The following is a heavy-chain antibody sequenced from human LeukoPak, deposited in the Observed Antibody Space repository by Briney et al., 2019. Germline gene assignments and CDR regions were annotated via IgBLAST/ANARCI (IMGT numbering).Heavy chain of an antibody. D-gene: IGHD3-9*01. V-gene: IGHV4-34*01. Sequence: SETLSLTCAVYGGSFSGYSWSWIRQPPGKGLEWIGEINHGGSTNYNPSLKSRVTISVDTSKNQFSLKLNSVTAADTAVYYCAGYDILTGLWDWNQGALVTVSS. CDR3: AGYDILTGLWD. CDR2: INHGGST. J-gene: IGHJ4*02. CDR1: GGSFSGYS.